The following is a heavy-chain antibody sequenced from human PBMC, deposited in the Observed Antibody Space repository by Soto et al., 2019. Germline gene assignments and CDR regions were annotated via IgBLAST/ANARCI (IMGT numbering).Heavy chain of an antibody. V-gene: IGHV3-48*02. D-gene: IGHD3-10*01. J-gene: IGHJ6*02. Sequence: EVQLVESGGGLVQPGGSLRLSCAASGFTFSSHTMNWVRQAPGKGLEWISYITSTSSTKNYADSVKGRFTISRDNANNSLYLQMNSLRDEDTAVYYCAGRITMVRGPYYYYAMDVWGQGTTVTVSS. CDR1: GFTFSSHT. CDR2: ITSTSSTK. CDR3: AGRITMVRGPYYYYAMDV.